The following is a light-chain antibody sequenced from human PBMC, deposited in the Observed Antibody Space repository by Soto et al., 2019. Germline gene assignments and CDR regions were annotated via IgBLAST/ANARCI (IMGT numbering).Light chain of an antibody. V-gene: IGKV3-15*01. Sequence: EIVLTQSPGTLSLSPGERATLSCRASQSVSSNLAWYQQKPGQAPRLLISGASTRAAGISDRFRGSGSGTEFTLTISSLRSEDSAIYYCQQYFEWPPMTFGQGTQGGYQ. J-gene: IGKJ1*01. CDR3: QQYFEWPPMT. CDR2: GAS. CDR1: QSVSSN.